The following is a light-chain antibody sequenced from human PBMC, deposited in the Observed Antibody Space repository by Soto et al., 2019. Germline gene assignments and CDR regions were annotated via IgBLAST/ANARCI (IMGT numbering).Light chain of an antibody. CDR2: AAS. CDR3: QQYYSYPST. V-gene: IGKV1-8*01. Sequence: AIRMTQSPSSLSASTGDRVTITCRASQGISSYLAWYQQKPGKAPKLLIYAASTLQSGVPSRFSGSGSGTDFTLTISCLQSEDFATYYCQQYYSYPSTFGHGTKVDIK. CDR1: QGISSY. J-gene: IGKJ3*01.